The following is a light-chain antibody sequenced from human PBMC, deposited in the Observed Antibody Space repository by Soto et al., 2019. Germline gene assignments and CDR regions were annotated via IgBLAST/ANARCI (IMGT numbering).Light chain of an antibody. CDR1: QSVANNY. CDR3: EQYGSTPLT. CDR2: DAS. Sequence: EIVLTQSPGTLSLSPGKRATLSCRASQSVANNYLAWYQQKPGQAPRFLIYDASSRPTRIPDRFSGSGSGTDFTLTISRLEPEDFAVYYCEQYGSTPLTFGGGTKVDIK. J-gene: IGKJ4*01. V-gene: IGKV3-20*01.